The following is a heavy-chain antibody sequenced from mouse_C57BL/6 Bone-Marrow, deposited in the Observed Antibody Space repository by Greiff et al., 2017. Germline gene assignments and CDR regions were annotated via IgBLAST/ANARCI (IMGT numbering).Heavy chain of an antibody. CDR2: IYPGSGST. Sequence: VQLQQPGAELVKPGDSVKMSCKASGYTFTSYWITWVKQRPGQGLEWIGDIYPGSGSTNYNEKFKSKATLTVDTSSSTAYMQLSSLTSEDSAVYYCERNYYGSSLYYFDYWGQGTTLTVSS. J-gene: IGHJ2*01. CDR1: GYTFTSYW. V-gene: IGHV1-55*01. CDR3: ERNYYGSSLYYFDY. D-gene: IGHD1-1*01.